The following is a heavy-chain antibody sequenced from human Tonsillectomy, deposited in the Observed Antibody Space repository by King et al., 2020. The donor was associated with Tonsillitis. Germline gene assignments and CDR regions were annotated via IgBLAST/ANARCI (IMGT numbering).Heavy chain of an antibody. CDR2: IYRGTYR. CDR3: ARDNHPDSNYYMDV. D-gene: IGHD1-14*01. Sequence: VQLVESGGGLVQPGGSLRLSCAASGFTVSGNYMGWVRQPPGKGLEWVSVIYRGTYRHYADSVKGRFNISGDNSKNTLYLQMNSLRAEDTAVYFCARDNHPDSNYYMDVWGKGTTVTVSS. V-gene: IGHV3-66*01. J-gene: IGHJ6*03. CDR1: GFTVSGNY.